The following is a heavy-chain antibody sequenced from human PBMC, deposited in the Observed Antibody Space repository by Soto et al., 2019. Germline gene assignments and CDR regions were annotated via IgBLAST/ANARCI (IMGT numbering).Heavy chain of an antibody. Sequence: PGGSLRLSCAAFGFTFSSYAMSWVHQAPGKXLEWVSAISGSGGSTYYADSVKGRFTISRDNSKNTLYLQMNSLRAEDTAVYYWAKDQVPTYSNYLNRFYGMDVWGQGTTVTVSS. CDR1: GFTFSSYA. CDR3: AKDQVPTYSNYLNRFYGMDV. V-gene: IGHV3-23*01. D-gene: IGHD4-4*01. J-gene: IGHJ6*02. CDR2: ISGSGGST.